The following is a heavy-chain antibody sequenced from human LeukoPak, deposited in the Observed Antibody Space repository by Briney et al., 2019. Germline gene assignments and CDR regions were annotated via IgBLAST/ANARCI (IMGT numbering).Heavy chain of an antibody. CDR3: ARGGYYGSGNDFRFDP. CDR2: IYYSGST. D-gene: IGHD3-10*01. V-gene: IGHV4-59*01. Sequence: SETLSLTCTVSGGSISSYYWSWIRQPPGKGLEWIGYIYYSGSTNYKPSLKSRVTTSVDTSKNQFSLKLSSVTAADTAAYYCARGGYYGSGNDFRFDPWGQGTLVTVSS. CDR1: GGSISSYY. J-gene: IGHJ5*02.